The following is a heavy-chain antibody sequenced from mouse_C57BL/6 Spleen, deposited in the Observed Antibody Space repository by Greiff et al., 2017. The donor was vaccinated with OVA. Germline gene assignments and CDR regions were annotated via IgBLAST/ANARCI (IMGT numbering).Heavy chain of an antibody. D-gene: IGHD2-2*01. J-gene: IGHJ2*01. CDR1: GYAFSSSW. Sequence: QVQLKESGPELVKPGASVKISCKASGYAFSSSWMNWVKQRPGKGLEWIGRIYPGDGDTNYNGKFKGKATLTADKSSSTAYMQLSSLTSEDSAVYFCARELWLRRGGGYFDYWGQGTTLTVSS. CDR3: ARELWLRRGGGYFDY. CDR2: IYPGDGDT. V-gene: IGHV1-82*01.